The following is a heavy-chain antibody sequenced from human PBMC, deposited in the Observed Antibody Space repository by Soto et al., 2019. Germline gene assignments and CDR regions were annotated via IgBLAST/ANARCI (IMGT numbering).Heavy chain of an antibody. CDR3: ARVQIYGSGSYYLYYYYGMDV. CDR2: ISSSGSTI. Sequence: GGSLRLSCAASGFTFSSYEMNWVRQAPGKGLEWVSYISSSGSTIYYADSVKGRFTISRDNAKNSLYLQMNSLRAEDTAVYYCARVQIYGSGSYYLYYYYGMDVWGQGTTVTSP. CDR1: GFTFSSYE. D-gene: IGHD3-10*01. J-gene: IGHJ6*02. V-gene: IGHV3-48*03.